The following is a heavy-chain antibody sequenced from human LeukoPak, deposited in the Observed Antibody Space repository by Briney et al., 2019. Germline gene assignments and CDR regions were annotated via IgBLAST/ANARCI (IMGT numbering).Heavy chain of an antibody. Sequence: ASVKVSCKASGYTFTSYDINWVRQATGQGHERKGWMNPNSGNTGYAQKFQGRVTMTRNTSISTAYMEPSSLRSEDTAVYYCARGSTVFAFDIWGQGTMVTVSS. V-gene: IGHV1-8*01. CDR1: GYTFTSYD. CDR3: ARGSTVFAFDI. J-gene: IGHJ3*02. CDR2: MNPNSGNT. D-gene: IGHD4-17*01.